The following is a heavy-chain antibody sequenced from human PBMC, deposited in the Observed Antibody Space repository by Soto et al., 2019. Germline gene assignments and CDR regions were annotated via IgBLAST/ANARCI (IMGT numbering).Heavy chain of an antibody. J-gene: IGHJ4*02. CDR2: IIPILGIA. Sequence: GASVKVSCEASGGTFSSYTISWVRQAPGQGLEWMGRIIPILGIANYAQKFQGRVTITADKSTSTAYMELSSLRSEDTAVYYCARRLGGGYNYFVDYWGQGTLVTVSS. CDR1: GGTFSSYT. CDR3: ARRLGGGYNYFVDY. D-gene: IGHD5-12*01. V-gene: IGHV1-69*02.